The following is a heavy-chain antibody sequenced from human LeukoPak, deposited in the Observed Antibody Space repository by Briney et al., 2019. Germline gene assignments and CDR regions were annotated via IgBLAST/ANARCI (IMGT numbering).Heavy chain of an antibody. CDR1: GGSISSGGYS. V-gene: IGHV4-30-2*03. J-gene: IGHJ4*02. CDR3: ARLRSGFDY. D-gene: IGHD3-10*01. CDR2: IYHSGST. Sequence: SETLSLTCAVSGGSISSGGYSWSWIRQPPGKGLEWIGYIYHSGSTYYNPSLKSRVTISVDTSKNQFSLKLSSVTAADTAVYYCARLRSGFDYWGQGTLVTVSS.